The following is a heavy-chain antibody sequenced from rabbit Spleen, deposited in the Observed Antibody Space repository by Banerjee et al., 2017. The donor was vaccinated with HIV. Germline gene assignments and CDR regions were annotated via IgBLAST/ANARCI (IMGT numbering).Heavy chain of an antibody. D-gene: IGHD1-1*01. Sequence: QEQLVESGGGLVQPGGSLKLPCKASGFSFSNKAVMCWVRQAPGKGLEWIACINAVTGKAVSATWAKGRFTCSKTSSTTVTLQMTSLTAADRATYFCARDLLGVIGWNFSLWGPGTLVTVS. CDR2: INAVTGKA. CDR3: ARDLLGVIGWNFSL. J-gene: IGHJ4*01. V-gene: IGHV1S45*01. CDR1: GFSFSNKAV.